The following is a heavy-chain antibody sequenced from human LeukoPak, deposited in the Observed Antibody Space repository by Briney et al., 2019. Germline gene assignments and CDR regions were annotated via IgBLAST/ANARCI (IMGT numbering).Heavy chain of an antibody. CDR1: GYTFTGYY. D-gene: IGHD3-10*01. J-gene: IGHJ6*03. Sequence: ASVKVSCKASGYTFTGYYMHWVRQAPGQGLEWMGWINPNSGGTNYAQKFQGRVTMTRDTSISTAYMELSRPRSDDTAVYYCARDQHYGSGSTMSYYYYYYMDVWGKGTTVTVSS. CDR2: INPNSGGT. CDR3: ARDQHYGSGSTMSYYYYYYMDV. V-gene: IGHV1-2*02.